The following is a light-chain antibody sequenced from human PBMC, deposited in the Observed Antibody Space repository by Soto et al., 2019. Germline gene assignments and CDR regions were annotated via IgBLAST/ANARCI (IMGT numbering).Light chain of an antibody. V-gene: IGKV1-16*02. CDR2: GAT. J-gene: IGKJ5*01. CDR3: QQYSSYPIT. Sequence: DIQMTQSPSSLPASVGDRVTITCRASQDIRNYLAWIQQKPGKAPKSLIHGATSLQSGVPSKFSGSGSGTDFTLTISSLQPEDFATYFCQQYSSYPITFGQGTRLEI. CDR1: QDIRNY.